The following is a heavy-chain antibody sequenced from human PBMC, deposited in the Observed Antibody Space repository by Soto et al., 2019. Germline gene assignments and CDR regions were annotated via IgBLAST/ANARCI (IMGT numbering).Heavy chain of an antibody. Sequence: EVQLVESGGGLVQPGGSLRLSCAASGFTFSSYWMTWVRQPPGKGLEWVANIKQEGSEKYYVDSVKGRFSISRDTAKNSLYLQMNSLRAEDTAVYYCAVNPPARDYWGQGTLVTVSS. V-gene: IGHV3-7*01. J-gene: IGHJ4*02. CDR1: GFTFSSYW. D-gene: IGHD2-2*01. CDR3: AVNPPARDY. CDR2: IKQEGSEK.